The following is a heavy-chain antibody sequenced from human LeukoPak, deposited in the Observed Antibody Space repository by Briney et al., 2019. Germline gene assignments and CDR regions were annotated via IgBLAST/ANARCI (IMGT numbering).Heavy chain of an antibody. CDR2: IYYSGST. J-gene: IGHJ4*02. D-gene: IGHD3-10*01. CDR1: GGSISSGGYY. CDR3: ARTTVVRGYYFDY. V-gene: IGHV4-31*03. Sequence: SQTLSLTFTVSGGSISSGGYYWSWIRQHPGKGLEWIGYIYYSGSTYYNPSLKSRVTISVDTSKNQFSLKLSSVTAADTAVYYCARTTVVRGYYFDYWGQGTLVTVSS.